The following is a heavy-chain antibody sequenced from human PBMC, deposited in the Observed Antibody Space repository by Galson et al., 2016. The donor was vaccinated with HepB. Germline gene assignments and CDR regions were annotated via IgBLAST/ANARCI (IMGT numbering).Heavy chain of an antibody. J-gene: IGHJ2*01. Sequence: SLRLSCAASGFTFNEYWMSWVRHTPAKGLQWVANIKQDGGEEYYVDSVRGRFTISRDNAKKSLSLQMNSRRAEDTAVYYCARGPYCGQYYWYFDLWGRGTLVTVSS. CDR2: IKQDGGEE. D-gene: IGHD2-21*01. V-gene: IGHV3-7*01. CDR1: GFTFNEYW. CDR3: ARGPYCGQYYWYFDL.